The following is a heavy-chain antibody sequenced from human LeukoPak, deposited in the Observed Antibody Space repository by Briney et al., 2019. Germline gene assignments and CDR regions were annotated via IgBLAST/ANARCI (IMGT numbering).Heavy chain of an antibody. V-gene: IGHV3-30*02. CDR1: GFTFSSYG. Sequence: GGSLRLSCAASGFTFSSYGIHWVRQAPGKGLEWVAFIRYDGSEKYYADSVKGRFTISRDNSKSTLYLQMSSLRAEDTAVYYCAKDPVWFGELPPDYWGQGTLVTVSS. D-gene: IGHD3-10*01. J-gene: IGHJ4*02. CDR2: IRYDGSEK. CDR3: AKDPVWFGELPPDY.